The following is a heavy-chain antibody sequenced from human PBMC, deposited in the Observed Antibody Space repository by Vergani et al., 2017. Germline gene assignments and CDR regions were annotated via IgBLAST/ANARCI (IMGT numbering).Heavy chain of an antibody. CDR2: ISNSGNTI. D-gene: IGHD5-24*01. CDR3: ARDHRDYNNYPGTFDI. CDR1: GFSFSDHY. Sequence: QVQLVESGGGLVKPGGSLRLSCAASGFSFSDHYMTWIRQAPGKGLEWVSYISNSGNTIEYADSVKGRFSISRDNAKSSLFLQMDSLRAEDTAVYYCARDHRDYNNYPGTFDIWGQESMVTDCS. V-gene: IGHV3-11*01. J-gene: IGHJ3*02.